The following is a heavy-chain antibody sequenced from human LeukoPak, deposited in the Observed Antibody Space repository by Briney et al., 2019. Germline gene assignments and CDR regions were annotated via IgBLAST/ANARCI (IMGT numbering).Heavy chain of an antibody. CDR2: IYSSGST. Sequence: SETLSLTCTVSGGSISSYYWSWIRQPAGKGLEWIGRIYSSGSTNYNPSLKSRVTMSVDTSKNQFSLKVRSVTAADTALYYCARSKGRVSWFDPWGQGTLVTVSS. CDR3: ARSKGRVSWFDP. V-gene: IGHV4-4*07. D-gene: IGHD4-11*01. J-gene: IGHJ5*02. CDR1: GGSISSYY.